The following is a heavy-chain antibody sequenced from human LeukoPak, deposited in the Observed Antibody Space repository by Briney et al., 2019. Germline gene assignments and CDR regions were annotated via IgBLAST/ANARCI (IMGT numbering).Heavy chain of an antibody. CDR2: IYYSGST. D-gene: IGHD2-2*02. V-gene: IGHV4-39*01. CDR1: GGSISSSSYY. CDR3: ASYCSSTSCYRGLEYFQH. Sequence: SETLSLTCTVSGGSISSSSYYWGWIRQPPGKGLEWIGSIYYSGSTYYNPSLKSRVTISVDTSKNQFSLKLSSVTAADTAVYYCASYCSSTSCYRGLEYFQHWGQGTLVTVSS. J-gene: IGHJ1*01.